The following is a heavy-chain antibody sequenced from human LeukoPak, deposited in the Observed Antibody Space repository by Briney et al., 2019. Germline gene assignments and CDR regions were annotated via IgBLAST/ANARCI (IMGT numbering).Heavy chain of an antibody. CDR3: ARAVGTTVTTALFDY. D-gene: IGHD4-17*01. Sequence: SVKVSSKASGGTFSSYAISSVRQAPGQGLEWMGGIIPIFGTANYTHKFQGRVTITTDASTSTAYMELSSLRSEDTAVYYCARAVGTTVTTALFDYWGQGTLVTVSS. V-gene: IGHV1-69*05. CDR2: IIPIFGTA. J-gene: IGHJ4*02. CDR1: GGTFSSYA.